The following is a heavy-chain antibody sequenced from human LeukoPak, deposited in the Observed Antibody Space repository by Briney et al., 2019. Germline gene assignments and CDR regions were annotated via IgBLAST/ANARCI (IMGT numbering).Heavy chain of an antibody. Sequence: SETLSLTCTVSGGSISSGDYYWSWIRQPPGKGLEWIGYIYYSGSTYYNPSLKSRVTISVDTSKNQFSLKLSSVTAADTAVYYCARAPNVVTPEYYLDYWGQGTLVTVSS. J-gene: IGHJ4*02. V-gene: IGHV4-30-4*01. D-gene: IGHD4-23*01. CDR1: GGSISSGDYY. CDR2: IYYSGST. CDR3: ARAPNVVTPEYYLDY.